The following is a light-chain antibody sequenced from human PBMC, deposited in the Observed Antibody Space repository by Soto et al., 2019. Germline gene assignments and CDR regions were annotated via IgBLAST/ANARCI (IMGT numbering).Light chain of an antibody. Sequence: EIVLTQSPGTLSLSPGERATLSCRASQSVSSSFLAWYQQKPGQAHRLLIYGASSRATGIPDRFSGSESGTDFTLTISRLETEDVAEYYCQQYGSSPLTFGGGTKVEVK. CDR3: QQYGSSPLT. CDR2: GAS. J-gene: IGKJ4*01. CDR1: QSVSSSF. V-gene: IGKV3-20*01.